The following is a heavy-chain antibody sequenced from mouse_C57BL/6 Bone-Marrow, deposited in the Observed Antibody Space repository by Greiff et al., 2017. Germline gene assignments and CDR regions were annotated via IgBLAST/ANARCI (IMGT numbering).Heavy chain of an antibody. Sequence: EVQLQQSGPVLVKPGASVKMSCKASGYTFTDYYMNWVKQSHGKSLEWIGVINPYNGGTSYNQKFKGKATLTVAKSSSTAYMELNSLTSEDSAVYYCARGVGSSDYWGQGTTLTASS. V-gene: IGHV1-19*01. D-gene: IGHD1-1*01. CDR3: ARGVGSSDY. CDR2: INPYNGGT. CDR1: GYTFTDYY. J-gene: IGHJ2*01.